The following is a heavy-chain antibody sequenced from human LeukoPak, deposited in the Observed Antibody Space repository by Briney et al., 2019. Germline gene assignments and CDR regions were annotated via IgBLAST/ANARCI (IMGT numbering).Heavy chain of an antibody. CDR1: GFTFSSYA. J-gene: IGHJ2*01. CDR2: ISYDGSNK. CDR3: ARDGTGYYDYGFPPWYFDL. D-gene: IGHD3-16*01. Sequence: GGSLRLSCAASGFTFSSYAMHWVRQAPGKGLEWVAVISYDGSNKYYADSVKGRFTISRDNSKNTLYLQMNSLRAEDTAVYYCARDGTGYYDYGFPPWYFDLWGRGTLVTVSS. V-gene: IGHV3-30*04.